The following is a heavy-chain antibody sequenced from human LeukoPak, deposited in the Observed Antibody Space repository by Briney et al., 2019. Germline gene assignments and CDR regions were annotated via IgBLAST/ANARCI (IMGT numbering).Heavy chain of an antibody. CDR2: ISSNGGST. Sequence: GGSLRLSCAASGFTFSSYAMHWVRQAPGKGLEYVSAISSNGGSTYYANSVKGRFTISRDNSKNTLYLQMGSLRAEDMAVYYCARDLSGWDPDYYYMDVWGKGTTVTVSS. CDR1: GFTFSSYA. CDR3: ARDLSGWDPDYYYMDV. V-gene: IGHV3-64*01. J-gene: IGHJ6*03. D-gene: IGHD6-19*01.